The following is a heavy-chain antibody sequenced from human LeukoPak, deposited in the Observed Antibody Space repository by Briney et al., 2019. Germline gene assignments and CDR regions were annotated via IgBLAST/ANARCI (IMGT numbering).Heavy chain of an antibody. V-gene: IGHV4-59*12. Sequence: PSETLSLTCTVSGGSISSYYWSWIRQPPGKGLEWIGEIYHSGSTNYNPSLKSRVTISVDKSKKQFSLNLSSVTAADTAVYYCVTNSIGYCSGGNCYQVSDSWGQGSLVTVSS. CDR3: VTNSIGYCSGGNCYQVSDS. CDR1: GGSISSYY. CDR2: IYHSGST. D-gene: IGHD2-15*01. J-gene: IGHJ4*02.